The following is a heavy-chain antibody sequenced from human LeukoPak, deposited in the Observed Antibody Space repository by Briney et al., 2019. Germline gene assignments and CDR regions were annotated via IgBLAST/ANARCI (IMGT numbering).Heavy chain of an antibody. Sequence: AGGSLRLSCAASGFTFSSYSMNWVRQAPGKGLEWVSSISSSSSYIYYADSVKGRFTISRDNAKNSLYLQMNSLRAEDTAVYYCARGDRLNWFDPWGQGTLVTVSS. J-gene: IGHJ5*02. CDR1: GFTFSSYS. CDR3: ARGDRLNWFDP. CDR2: ISSSSSYI. V-gene: IGHV3-21*01. D-gene: IGHD2-15*01.